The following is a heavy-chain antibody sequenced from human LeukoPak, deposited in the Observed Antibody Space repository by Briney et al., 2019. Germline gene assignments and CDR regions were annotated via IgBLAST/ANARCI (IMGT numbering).Heavy chain of an antibody. D-gene: IGHD1-26*01. CDR1: GFTFSSYG. V-gene: IGHV3-23*01. Sequence: GGSLRLSCAASGFTFSSYGMSWVRQAPGKGLEWVSAISGSGGSTYYADSVKGRFTISRDNSKNTLYLQMNSLRAEDTAVYYCARAPVSVGGFDYWGQGTLVTVSS. CDR3: ARAPVSVGGFDY. CDR2: ISGSGGST. J-gene: IGHJ4*02.